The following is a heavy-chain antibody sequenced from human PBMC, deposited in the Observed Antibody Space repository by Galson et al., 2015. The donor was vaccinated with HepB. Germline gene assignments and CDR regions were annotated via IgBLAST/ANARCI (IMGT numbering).Heavy chain of an antibody. D-gene: IGHD2-8*01. J-gene: IGHJ4*02. CDR2: ISAYNGNT. CDR1: GGTFSSYA. Sequence: SVKVSCKASGGTFSSYAISWVRQAPGQGLEWMGWISAYNGNTNYAQKLQGRVTMTTDTSTSTAYMELRSLRSDDTAVYYCARGPSGVRAIYYFDYWGQGTLVTVSS. CDR3: ARGPSGVRAIYYFDY. V-gene: IGHV1-18*01.